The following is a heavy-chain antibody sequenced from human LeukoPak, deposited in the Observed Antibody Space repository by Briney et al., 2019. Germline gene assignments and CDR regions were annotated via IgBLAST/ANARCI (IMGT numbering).Heavy chain of an antibody. V-gene: IGHV4-61*02. D-gene: IGHD2-15*01. Sequence: SQTLSLTCTVSGGSISSDTYYWSRIRQPAGKGLEWIGRIYASGNSNYNASLKSRVTISIDTSNNQFSLGLSSVTASDTAVYYCAGTRRYCSGGSCYNWFDPWGQGTLVTVSS. J-gene: IGHJ5*02. CDR3: AGTRRYCSGGSCYNWFDP. CDR2: IYASGNS. CDR1: GGSISSDTYY.